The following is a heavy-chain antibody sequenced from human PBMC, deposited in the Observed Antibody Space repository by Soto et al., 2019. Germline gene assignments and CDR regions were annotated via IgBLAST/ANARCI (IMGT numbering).Heavy chain of an antibody. V-gene: IGHV3-74*01. J-gene: IGHJ4*02. Sequence: EVQLVESGGGLVQPGGSLRLSCAASEFTFSAYWMHWVRQAPGKVLVWVSRINPDGSTTSYADSVKGRFTISRDNAKNTVYLQVNSLRDEDTAVYYCARVGVGAYHFDYWGQGTLVTVSS. CDR1: EFTFSAYW. D-gene: IGHD1-26*01. CDR3: ARVGVGAYHFDY. CDR2: INPDGSTT.